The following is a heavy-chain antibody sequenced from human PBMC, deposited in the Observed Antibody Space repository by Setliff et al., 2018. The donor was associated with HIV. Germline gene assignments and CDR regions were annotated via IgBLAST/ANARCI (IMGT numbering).Heavy chain of an antibody. CDR1: GYTFTDNY. J-gene: IGHJ3*02. CDR3: ARDYLHVFDI. Sequence: VASVKVSCKASGYTFTDNYIHWVRQAPGQGLEWMGWINSASGGTNYAQNFQGRVTVTRDTSINTAYVELNSLKSDDTAVYYCARDYLHVFDIWGQGTMVTVSS. CDR2: INSASGGT. V-gene: IGHV1-2*02.